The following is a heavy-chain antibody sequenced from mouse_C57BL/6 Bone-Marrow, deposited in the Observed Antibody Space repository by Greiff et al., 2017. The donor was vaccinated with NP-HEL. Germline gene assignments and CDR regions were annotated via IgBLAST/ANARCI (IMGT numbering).Heavy chain of an antibody. Sequence: EVKLVESGGGLVQPGGSLKLSCAASGFTFSDYYMYWVRQTPEKRLEWVAYISNGGGSTYYPDTVKGRFTISRDNAKNTLYLQMSRLKSEDTAMDYCARGWGDYWGQGTTLTVSS. J-gene: IGHJ2*01. CDR3: ARGWGDY. D-gene: IGHD3-3*01. CDR2: ISNGGGST. CDR1: GFTFSDYY. V-gene: IGHV5-12*01.